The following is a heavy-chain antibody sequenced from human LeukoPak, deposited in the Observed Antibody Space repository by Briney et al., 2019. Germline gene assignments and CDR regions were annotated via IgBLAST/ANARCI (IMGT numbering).Heavy chain of an antibody. Sequence: ASVKVSCKASGYTFTSYGISWARQAPGQGLEWMGWISAYNGNTNYAQKLQGRVTMTTDTSTSTAYMELRSLRSDDTAVYYCARDVAAAGTVGDFDYWGQGTLVTVSS. D-gene: IGHD6-13*01. CDR2: ISAYNGNT. CDR1: GYTFTSYG. V-gene: IGHV1-18*01. CDR3: ARDVAAAGTVGDFDY. J-gene: IGHJ4*02.